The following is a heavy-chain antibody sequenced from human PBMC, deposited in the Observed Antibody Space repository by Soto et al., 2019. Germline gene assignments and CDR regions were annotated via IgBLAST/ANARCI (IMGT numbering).Heavy chain of an antibody. Sequence: GGSLRLSCAASGFTFSSYGMHWVRQAPGKGLEWVAVISYDGSNKYYADSVKGRFTISRDNSKNTLYLQMNSLRAEDTAVYYCAKDPDYDFWSGYPNGMDVWGQGTMVTVSS. D-gene: IGHD3-3*01. CDR2: ISYDGSNK. CDR1: GFTFSSYG. J-gene: IGHJ6*02. CDR3: AKDPDYDFWSGYPNGMDV. V-gene: IGHV3-30*18.